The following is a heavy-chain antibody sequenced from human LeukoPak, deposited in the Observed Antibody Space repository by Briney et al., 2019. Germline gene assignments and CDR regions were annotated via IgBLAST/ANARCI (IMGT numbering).Heavy chain of an antibody. D-gene: IGHD3-10*01. CDR1: GFTFSSYW. V-gene: IGHV3-7*01. CDR2: IKQDGSEK. J-gene: IGHJ4*02. Sequence: GGSLRLSCAASGFTFSSYWMSWVRQAPGKGLEWVANIKQDGSEKYYVDSVKGRFTISRDNAKNSLYLQMNSLRAEDTAVYYCAREQSMVRGVTSFDYWGKGTLVTVSS. CDR3: AREQSMVRGVTSFDY.